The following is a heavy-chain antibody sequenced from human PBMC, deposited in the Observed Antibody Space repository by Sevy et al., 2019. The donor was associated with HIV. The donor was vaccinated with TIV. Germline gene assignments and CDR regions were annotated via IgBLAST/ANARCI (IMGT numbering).Heavy chain of an antibody. CDR2: ISGSGGST. V-gene: IGHV3-23*01. Sequence: GGSLRLSCAASGFTFSTYAISWVRQAPGKGLEWVSAISGSGGSTYYADSLKGRFTIFRDNSKNTLYLQMNSLRAEDTAVYYCAKGDSTFYGLDVWGQGTTVTVSS. D-gene: IGHD6-13*01. J-gene: IGHJ6*02. CDR3: AKGDSTFYGLDV. CDR1: GFTFSTYA.